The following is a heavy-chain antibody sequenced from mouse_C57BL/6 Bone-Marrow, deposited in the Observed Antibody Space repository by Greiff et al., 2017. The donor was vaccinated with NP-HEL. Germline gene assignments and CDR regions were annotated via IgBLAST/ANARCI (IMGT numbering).Heavy chain of an antibody. CDR3: ARGAYGSSLYYFDY. Sequence: EVKLVESGGGLVKPGGSLKLSCAASGFTFSSYAMSWVRQTPEKRLEWVATISDGGSYTYYPDNVKGRFTISRDNAKNHLYLQMSHLKSEDTAIYYCARGAYGSSLYYFDYWGQGTTLTVSS. CDR2: ISDGGSYT. J-gene: IGHJ2*01. V-gene: IGHV5-4*03. D-gene: IGHD1-1*01. CDR1: GFTFSSYA.